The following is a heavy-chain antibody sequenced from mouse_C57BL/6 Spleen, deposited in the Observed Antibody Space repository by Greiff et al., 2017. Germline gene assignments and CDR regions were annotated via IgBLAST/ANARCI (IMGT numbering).Heavy chain of an antibody. V-gene: IGHV1-82*01. J-gene: IGHJ2*01. CDR2: IYPGDGDT. D-gene: IGHD1-1*01. Sequence: VQLQESGPELAKPGASVKISCKASGYAFSSYWMNWVKQRPGTGLEWIGWIYPGDGDTYYNGKFKGKATLTADKSSSTAYMLLMSRTSEDSAVDCCARNYGSSDSYFDYWGQGTTLTVSS. CDR1: GYAFSSYW. CDR3: ARNYGSSDSYFDY.